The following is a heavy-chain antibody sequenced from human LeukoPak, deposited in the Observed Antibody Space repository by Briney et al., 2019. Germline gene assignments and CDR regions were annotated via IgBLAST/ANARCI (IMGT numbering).Heavy chain of an antibody. CDR1: GGSISSYY. V-gene: IGHV4-59*12. J-gene: IGHJ4*02. CDR2: IYYSGST. D-gene: IGHD1-26*01. Sequence: PSETLSLTCTVSGGSISSYYWSWIRQPPGKGLEWIGYIYYSGSTNYNPSLKSRVTISVDTSKNQFSLKLSSVTAADTAVYYCARDTPYGGAGLDYWGQGTLVTVSS. CDR3: ARDTPYGGAGLDY.